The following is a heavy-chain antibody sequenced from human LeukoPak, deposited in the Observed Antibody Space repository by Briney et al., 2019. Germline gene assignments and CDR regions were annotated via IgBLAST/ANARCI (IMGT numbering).Heavy chain of an antibody. CDR2: INHSGST. Sequence: PSETLSLTCTVSGDSISHYYWTWIRQPPGKGLEWIGEINHSGSTNYNPSLKSRITISVDTSKNQFSLKLSSVTAADTAVYYCARGGAVVVAARYRWFDPWGQGTLVTVSS. V-gene: IGHV4-34*01. D-gene: IGHD2-15*01. CDR3: ARGGAVVVAARYRWFDP. J-gene: IGHJ5*02. CDR1: GDSISHYY.